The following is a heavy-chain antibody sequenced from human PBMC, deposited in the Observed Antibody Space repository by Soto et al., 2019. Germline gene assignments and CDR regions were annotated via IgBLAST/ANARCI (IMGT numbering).Heavy chain of an antibody. J-gene: IGHJ5*02. Sequence: AVDGGYFIGLDGRRISKNQGKGLEWIGEINHSGSTNYNPALKSRVTISVDTSKNQFSRKLSSVTAADTAVYYFSTGNRPVATMEVCFGPWGQGTL. CDR3: STGNRPVATMEVCFGP. D-gene: IGHD3-3*01. CDR1: GGYFIGLD. CDR2: INHSGST. V-gene: IGHV4-34*01.